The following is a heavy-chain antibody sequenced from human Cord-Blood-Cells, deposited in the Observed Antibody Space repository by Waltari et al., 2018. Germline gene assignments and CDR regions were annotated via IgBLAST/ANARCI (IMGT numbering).Heavy chain of an antibody. V-gene: IGHV4-39*01. CDR3: AILSRIVGAGYYCDY. CDR2: TYYSGST. J-gene: IGHJ4*02. D-gene: IGHD1-26*01. Sequence: QLQLQESGPGLVNPSETLSLTCTVSGGSIRSSSYYWGWIRKPPGKGLELIGSTYYSGSTYYNPSLKSRVTISMDTSKNQFSLKLSSVTAADTAVYYCAILSRIVGAGYYCDYWGQGTLVTVSS. CDR1: GGSIRSSSYY.